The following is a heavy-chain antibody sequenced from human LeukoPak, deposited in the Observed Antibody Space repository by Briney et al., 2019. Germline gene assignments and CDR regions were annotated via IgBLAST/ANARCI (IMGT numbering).Heavy chain of an antibody. Sequence: TGGSLRLSCAASGFTFSTYWMHWVRQAPGKGLVWVSRINSDGSRTTYADSVKGRFTISRDNDKNTLFLQMKSLRADDTAVYYCAGATKWLAHDFWGQGTLVTVSS. CDR3: AGATKWLAHDF. J-gene: IGHJ4*02. V-gene: IGHV3-74*01. CDR2: INSDGSRT. D-gene: IGHD6-19*01. CDR1: GFTFSTYW.